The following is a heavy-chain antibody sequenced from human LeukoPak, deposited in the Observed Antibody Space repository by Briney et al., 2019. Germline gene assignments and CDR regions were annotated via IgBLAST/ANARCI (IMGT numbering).Heavy chain of an antibody. CDR1: GFTFRSYW. CDR2: IKQDGSEK. CDR3: ARDPPFDP. Sequence: GVSLRLSCAASGFTFRSYWMSWVRQAPGKGLEWVANIKQDGSEKYYVDSVKGRFTISRDNAKNSLYLQMNSLRAEDTAVYYCARDPPFDPWGQGTLVTVSS. J-gene: IGHJ5*02. V-gene: IGHV3-7*03.